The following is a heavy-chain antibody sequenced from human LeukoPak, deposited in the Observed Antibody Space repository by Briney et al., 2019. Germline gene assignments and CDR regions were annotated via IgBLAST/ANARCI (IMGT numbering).Heavy chain of an antibody. CDR1: GYRFTDYW. CDR3: AAGWYGGPYDY. J-gene: IGHJ4*02. CDR2: IYPGDSDT. D-gene: IGHD6-19*01. V-gene: IGHV5-51*01. Sequence: GESLKISCQGSGYRFTDYWIGWVRQMPGKCPEWMAIIYPGDSDTRYSPSFQGRVTISADKSISTAYLQWSSLKASDTAMYYCAAGWYGGPYDYWGQGILVTVSS.